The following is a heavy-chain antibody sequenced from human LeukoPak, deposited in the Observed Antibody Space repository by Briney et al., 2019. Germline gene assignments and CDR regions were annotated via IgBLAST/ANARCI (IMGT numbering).Heavy chain of an antibody. Sequence: SETLSLTCTVSGGSISNYYWSWIRQPPGRGLEWIGYVYNSGSTSYNPSLKSRVTISIDRSKSQFSLKLSSVTAADTAVYYCARRGYGGNSGLGSWFDPWGQGTLVTVSS. CDR3: ARRGYGGNSGLGSWFDP. V-gene: IGHV4-59*01. CDR2: VYNSGST. D-gene: IGHD4-23*01. CDR1: GGSISNYY. J-gene: IGHJ5*02.